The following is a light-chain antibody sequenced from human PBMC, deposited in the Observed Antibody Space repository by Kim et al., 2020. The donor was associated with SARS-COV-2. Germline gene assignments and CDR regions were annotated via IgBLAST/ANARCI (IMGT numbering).Light chain of an antibody. J-gene: IGLJ3*02. V-gene: IGLV1-47*01. CDR3: AAWDDSLSGSWV. CDR1: STSSGSNY. Sequence: RGTISCSGSSTSSGSNYVYWYQQLPGTAPKLLIYRNNQRPSGVPDRFSGSNAGTSASLAISGLRSEDEADYYCAAWDDSLSGSWVFGGGTQLTVL. CDR2: RNN.